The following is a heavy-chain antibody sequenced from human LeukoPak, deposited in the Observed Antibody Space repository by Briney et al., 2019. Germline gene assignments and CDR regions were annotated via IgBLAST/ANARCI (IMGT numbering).Heavy chain of an antibody. CDR2: ISAYNGNT. CDR3: ASDFPSTGH. Sequence: ASVKVSCKASGYTFTSYGISWVRQAPGQGLEWMGWISAYNGNTNYAQKFQGRVTITADKSTSTAYMELSSLRSEDTAVYYCASDFPSTGHWGQGTLVTVSS. J-gene: IGHJ4*02. CDR1: GYTFTSYG. V-gene: IGHV1-18*01. D-gene: IGHD1-14*01.